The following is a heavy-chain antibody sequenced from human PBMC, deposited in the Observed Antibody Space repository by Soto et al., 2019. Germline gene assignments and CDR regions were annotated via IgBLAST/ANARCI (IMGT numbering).Heavy chain of an antibody. CDR3: ARDGGYSYATNPYYYYYYGMYV. D-gene: IGHD5-18*01. Sequence: ASVKVSCKASGYTFTSYYMHGVRQAPGQGLEWMGIINPSGGSTSYAQKFQGRVTMTRDTSTSTVYMELSSLRSEDTAVYYCARDGGYSYATNPYYYYYYGMYVCGLGTTVTVSS. J-gene: IGHJ6*02. V-gene: IGHV1-46*01. CDR2: INPSGGST. CDR1: GYTFTSYY.